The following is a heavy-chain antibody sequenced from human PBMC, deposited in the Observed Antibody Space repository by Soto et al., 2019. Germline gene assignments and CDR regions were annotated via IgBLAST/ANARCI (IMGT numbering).Heavy chain of an antibody. CDR3: ARVLTTRRDYYDSSGYYWS. CDR1: GFTFSSYA. D-gene: IGHD3-22*01. J-gene: IGHJ5*02. Sequence: GGSLRLSYAASGFTFSSYAMHWVRQAPGKGLEYVSAISSNGGSTYYANSVKGRFTISRDNSKNTLYLQMGSLRAEDMAVYYCARVLTTRRDYYDSSGYYWSWGQGTLVTVSS. V-gene: IGHV3-64*01. CDR2: ISSNGGST.